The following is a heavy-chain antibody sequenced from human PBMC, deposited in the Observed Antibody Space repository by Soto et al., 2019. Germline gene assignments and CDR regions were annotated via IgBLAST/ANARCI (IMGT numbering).Heavy chain of an antibody. D-gene: IGHD3-22*01. Sequence: GWSLRLACAASGFTFISYGMHWVRQAPGKGLEWVAVISYDGSNKYYADSVKGRFTISRDNSKNTLYLQMNSLRAEDTAVYYCAKGGDSSGYYYGAFDIWGQGTMVTVSS. V-gene: IGHV3-30*18. CDR1: GFTFISYG. CDR2: ISYDGSNK. J-gene: IGHJ3*02. CDR3: AKGGDSSGYYYGAFDI.